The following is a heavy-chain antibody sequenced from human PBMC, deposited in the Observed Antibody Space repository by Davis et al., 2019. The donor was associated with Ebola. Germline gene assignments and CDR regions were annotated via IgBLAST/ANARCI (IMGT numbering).Heavy chain of an antibody. CDR1: GGSISSSSYY. CDR2: IYYSGST. D-gene: IGHD2-2*01. CDR3: ARPRYCSSTSCYSYYYGMDV. Sequence: GSLRLSCTVSGGSISSSSYYWGWIRQPPGKGLEWIGSIYYSGSTYYNPSLKSRVTISVDTSKNQFSLKLSSVTAADTAVYYCARPRYCSSTSCYSYYYGMDVWGQGTTVTVSS. J-gene: IGHJ6*02. V-gene: IGHV4-39*01.